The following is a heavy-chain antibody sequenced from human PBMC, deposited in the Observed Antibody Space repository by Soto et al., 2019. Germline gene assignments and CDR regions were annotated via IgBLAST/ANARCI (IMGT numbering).Heavy chain of an antibody. CDR2: IKSKTDGGTT. CDR1: GFTFSNAW. J-gene: IGHJ4*02. V-gene: IGHV3-15*07. CDR3: TTRSLSDYYDSSGYYRLFDY. Sequence: GGSLRLSCAASGFTFSNAWMNWVRQAPGKGLEWVGRIKSKTDGGTTDYAAPVKGRFTISRDDSKNTLYLQMNSLKTEDTAVYYCTTRSLSDYYDSSGYYRLFDYWGQGTLVTVSS. D-gene: IGHD3-22*01.